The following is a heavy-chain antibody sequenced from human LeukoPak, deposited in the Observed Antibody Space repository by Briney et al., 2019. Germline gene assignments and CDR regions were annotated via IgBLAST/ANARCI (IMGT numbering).Heavy chain of an antibody. CDR1: GFTFSSYA. J-gene: IGHJ5*02. CDR2: ISGSGGST. Sequence: GGSLRLSCAASGFTFSSYAMSWVRQAPGKGLEWVSAISGSGGSTYYADSVKGRFTISRDNSKNTLYLQMNSLRAEDTAVYYCARGSSGEEWFDPWGQGTLVTVSS. D-gene: IGHD2-15*01. V-gene: IGHV3-23*01. CDR3: ARGSSGEEWFDP.